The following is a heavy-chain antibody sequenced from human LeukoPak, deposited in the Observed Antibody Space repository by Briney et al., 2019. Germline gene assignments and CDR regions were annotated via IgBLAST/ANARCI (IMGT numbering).Heavy chain of an antibody. Sequence: GSLRLSCAASEFTFSSYGMHWVRQAPGKGLEWVAVISYDGSNKYYADSVKGRFTISRDNSKNTLYLQMNSLRAEDTAVYYCARGGYDSSGELDAFDIWGQGTMVTVSS. CDR2: ISYDGSNK. J-gene: IGHJ3*02. V-gene: IGHV3-30*03. D-gene: IGHD3-22*01. CDR3: ARGGYDSSGELDAFDI. CDR1: EFTFSSYG.